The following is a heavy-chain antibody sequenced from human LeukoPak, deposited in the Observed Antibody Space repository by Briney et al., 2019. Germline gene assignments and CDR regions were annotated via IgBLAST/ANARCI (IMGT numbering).Heavy chain of an antibody. V-gene: IGHV3-9*01. D-gene: IGHD3-10*01. CDR1: GFTFDDYA. Sequence: GGSLRLSCAASGFTFDDYAMHWVRQAPGKGLEWVSGITWNSGNIAQADSVKGRFTISRDNAKNSLHLQMDSLRPEDTALYYCAKSRGYHGSGREPFDYWGQGTLVTAPS. J-gene: IGHJ4*02. CDR3: AKSRGYHGSGREPFDY. CDR2: ITWNSGNI.